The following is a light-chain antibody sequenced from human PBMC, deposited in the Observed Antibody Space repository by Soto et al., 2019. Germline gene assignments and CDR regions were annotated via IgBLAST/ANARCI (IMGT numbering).Light chain of an antibody. V-gene: IGKV1-27*01. CDR3: QKYDSAPWT. CDR2: AAS. CDR1: QGISNY. Sequence: DIQMTQSPSSLSASVRDRVTITCRASQGISNYLAWYQQKPGKVPKLLIYAASTLQPGVPSRFSGSGSGTEFTLTISSLQPEDVATYYCQKYDSAPWTFGQGTKVEIK. J-gene: IGKJ1*01.